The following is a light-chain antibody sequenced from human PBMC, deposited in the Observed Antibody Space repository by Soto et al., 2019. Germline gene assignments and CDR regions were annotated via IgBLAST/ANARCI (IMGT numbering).Light chain of an antibody. V-gene: IGKV3-20*01. CDR3: QQYGSSPLT. CDR2: DTS. J-gene: IGKJ4*01. Sequence: EIVLTQSPGTLSLSVGERATLSCRASQSVSSYLAWYQQTPGQAPRLLIYDTSNRATGIPDRFSGSGSGTDFTLNISRLEPEDFTVYYCQQYGSSPLTFGGGTTVEIK. CDR1: QSVSSY.